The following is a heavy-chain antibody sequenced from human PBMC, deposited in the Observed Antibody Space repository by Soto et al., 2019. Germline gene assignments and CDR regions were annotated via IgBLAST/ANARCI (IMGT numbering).Heavy chain of an antibody. D-gene: IGHD3-3*01. CDR3: ARDRYDFWSGTYYYMDV. V-gene: IGHV4-59*01. J-gene: IGHJ6*03. Sequence: ASETLSLTCTVSGGSISSYYWSWIRQPPGKGPEWIGYIYYSGSTNYNPSLKSRVTISVDTSKNQFSLKLSSVTAADTAVYYCARDRYDFWSGTYYYMDVWGKGTTVTVSS. CDR1: GGSISSYY. CDR2: IYYSGST.